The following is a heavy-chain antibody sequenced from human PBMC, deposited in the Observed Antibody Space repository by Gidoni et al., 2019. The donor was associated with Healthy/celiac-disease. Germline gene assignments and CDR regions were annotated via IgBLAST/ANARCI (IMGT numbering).Heavy chain of an antibody. V-gene: IGHV4-61*01. D-gene: IGHD3-22*01. CDR1: GGSVSRGSYY. J-gene: IGHJ4*02. CDR3: ASVYYYDSSGYFDY. CDR2: IYYSGST. Sequence: QVQLQESGPGLVKPSETLSLTCTVSGGSVSRGSYYWSWIRQPPGKGLEWIGYIYYSGSTNYNPSLKSRVTISVDTSKNQFSLKLSSVTAGDTAVYYCASVYYYDSSGYFDYWGQGTLVTVSS.